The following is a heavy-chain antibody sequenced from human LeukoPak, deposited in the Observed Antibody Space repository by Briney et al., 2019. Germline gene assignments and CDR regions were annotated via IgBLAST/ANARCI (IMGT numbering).Heavy chain of an antibody. CDR1: EFTLSAYT. D-gene: IGHD3-10*01. J-gene: IGHJ5*02. V-gene: IGHV3-21*01. Sequence: GGSLRLSCAASEFTLSAYTMSWVRQAPGKGLEWVASISSSRSYKYFADSVKGRFTISRDNAKNSVFLQMDSLRAEDTAVYYCFRDDGPGTWGQGTLVTVSS. CDR3: FRDDGPGT. CDR2: ISSSRSYK.